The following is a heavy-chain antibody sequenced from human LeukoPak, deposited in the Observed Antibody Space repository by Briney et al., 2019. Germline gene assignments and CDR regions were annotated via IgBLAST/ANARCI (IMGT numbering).Heavy chain of an antibody. CDR2: INPSGGST. CDR3: ARDLNGGYDLDY. Sequence: ASVKVSCKASGYSFTSYYMHWVRQAPGQGLEWMGIINPSGGSTSYAQKFQGRVTMTRDTSTSTVYMELSSLRPEDTAVYYCARDLNGGYDLDYWGQGTLVTVSS. D-gene: IGHD5-12*01. V-gene: IGHV1-46*01. CDR1: GYSFTSYY. J-gene: IGHJ4*02.